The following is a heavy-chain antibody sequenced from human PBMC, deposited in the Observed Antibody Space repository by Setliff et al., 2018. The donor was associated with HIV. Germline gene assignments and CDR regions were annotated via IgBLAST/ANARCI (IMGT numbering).Heavy chain of an antibody. D-gene: IGHD3-3*01. CDR2: INHGGST. Sequence: SETLSLTCTVSGGSISSSSHYWGWIRRPQGKGLEWLGEINHGGSTAYNLAIESRVSMSIDTSKNQFSLKLTSVTAADTAIYYCARGRDYTGSWFRPFYLDFWGHGNLVTVSS. CDR3: ARGRDYTGSWFRPFYLDF. V-gene: IGHV4-39*02. CDR1: GGSISSSSHY. J-gene: IGHJ4*01.